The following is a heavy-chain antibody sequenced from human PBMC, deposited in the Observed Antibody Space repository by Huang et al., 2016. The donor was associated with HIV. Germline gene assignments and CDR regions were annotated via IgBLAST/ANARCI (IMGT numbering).Heavy chain of an antibody. CDR1: NYNFGSHG. Sequence: QVQLVQSGAEVKKPGASVTVSCEASNYNFGSHGISWVRQAPGQGLEWGGWISVDNGETKYAQKVQGRVTMTSETSTRTAYMELTSLRFDDTAVYYCARSGFGVVITTTLDYYYMDVWGTGTTVTVSS. D-gene: IGHD3-3*01. V-gene: IGHV1-18*01. CDR2: ISVDNGET. J-gene: IGHJ6*03. CDR3: ARSGFGVVITTTLDYYYMDV.